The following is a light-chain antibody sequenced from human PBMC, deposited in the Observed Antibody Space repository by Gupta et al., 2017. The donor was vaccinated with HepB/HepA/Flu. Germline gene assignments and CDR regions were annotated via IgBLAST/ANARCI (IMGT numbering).Light chain of an antibody. J-gene: IGKJ2*01. CDR3: QHRRNWPPFT. Sequence: EVVLTQSPATLSLSPGKRATLSCRASQSISTSLAWYQQKVGQAPRLLIYDASRRATGIPPRFSGGGSGTDFTLTISSREPEDFAVYYCQHRRNWPPFTFGQGTKMDIK. CDR2: DAS. CDR1: QSISTS. V-gene: IGKV3-11*01.